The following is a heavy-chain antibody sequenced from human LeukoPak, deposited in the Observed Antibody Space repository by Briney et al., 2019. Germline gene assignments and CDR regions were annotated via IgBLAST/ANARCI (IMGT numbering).Heavy chain of an antibody. Sequence: SETLSLTCTVSGGSISSGDYYWSWIRQPPGKGLEWIGYIYYSGSTYYNPSLKSRVTISVDTSKNQFSLKLSSVTAADTAVYYCARAGTYVLLRFGESNWFDPWGQGTLVTVSS. CDR3: ARAGTYVLLRFGESNWFDP. CDR1: GGSISSGDYY. V-gene: IGHV4-30-4*01. CDR2: IYYSGST. J-gene: IGHJ5*02. D-gene: IGHD3-10*01.